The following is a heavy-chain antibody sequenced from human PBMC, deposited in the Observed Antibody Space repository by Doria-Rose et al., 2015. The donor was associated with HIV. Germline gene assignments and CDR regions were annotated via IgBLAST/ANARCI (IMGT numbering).Heavy chain of an antibody. CDR1: GYTFTSFG. CDR2: ISTFNGNA. CDR3: ARGSSGFHPETRIDY. D-gene: IGHD5-12*01. Sequence: QMVPSGYEVKKSGASVKVSCQASGYTFTSFGISWVRQVPGQGLEWMGWISTFNGNANYAQKLQGRVTMTPDTSTTTVYMELRSLTSDDTAVYFCARGSSGFHPETRIDYWGQGTRGTVSS. V-gene: IGHV1-18*01. J-gene: IGHJ4*02.